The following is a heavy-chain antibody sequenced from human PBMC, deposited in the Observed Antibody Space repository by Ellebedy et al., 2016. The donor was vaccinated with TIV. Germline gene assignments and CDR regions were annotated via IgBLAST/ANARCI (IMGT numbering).Heavy chain of an antibody. J-gene: IGHJ6*02. D-gene: IGHD6-6*01. CDR2: ISSAGSEN. CDR1: GFTLNTYG. V-gene: IGHV3-30*18. CDR3: AEEGGSSRGASGMDV. Sequence: PGGSLRLSCAASGFTLNTYGMHWVRQTPERGLEWVAFISSAGSENYYVGSVKGRFNISRDISKNTLYLEMNSLRGDETAVYYCAEEGGSSRGASGMDVWGQGTTVIVSS.